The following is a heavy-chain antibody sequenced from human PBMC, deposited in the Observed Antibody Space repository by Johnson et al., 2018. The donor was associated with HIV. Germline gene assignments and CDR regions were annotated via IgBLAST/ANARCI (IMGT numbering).Heavy chain of an antibody. Sequence: VQPVESGGGLIQPGGSLRLSCAASGFTVSSNYMSWVRQAPGKGLEWVSVIYSGGSTYYADSVKGRFTISRDNSKNTLYLQMNSMRAEDTAVYYCAKDRGAARAFDAFDIWGQGTMVTVSS. D-gene: IGHD6-6*01. CDR1: GFTVSSNY. J-gene: IGHJ3*02. CDR3: AKDRGAARAFDAFDI. CDR2: IYSGGST. V-gene: IGHV3-53*01.